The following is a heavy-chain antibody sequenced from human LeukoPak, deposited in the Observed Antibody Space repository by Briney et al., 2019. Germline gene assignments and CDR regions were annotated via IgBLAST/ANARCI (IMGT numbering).Heavy chain of an antibody. Sequence: GASLKISCRGSGYSFTNYRIGWVRQMPGKGLEWMGSIYPGGSERRYSPSFQGQVTISADKSITTAYLQCSSLKASDTAMYYCARHSVYCSRTTCYERGAFDIWGQGTMVTVSS. CDR1: GYSFTNYR. CDR3: ARHSVYCSRTTCYERGAFDI. D-gene: IGHD2-2*01. J-gene: IGHJ3*02. CDR2: IYPGGSER. V-gene: IGHV5-51*01.